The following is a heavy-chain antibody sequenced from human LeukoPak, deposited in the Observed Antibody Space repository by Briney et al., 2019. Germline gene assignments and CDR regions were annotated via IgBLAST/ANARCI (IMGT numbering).Heavy chain of an antibody. CDR2: INHSGST. J-gene: IGHJ4*02. D-gene: IGHD3-10*01. CDR1: GGSISSYY. V-gene: IGHV4-34*01. Sequence: PSETLSLTCTVSGGSISSYYWSWIRQPPGKGLEWIGEINHSGSTNYNPFLKSRVTISVDTSKNQFSPKLSSVTAADTAVYYCARERITMVRGVIRSPIDYWGQGTLVTVSS. CDR3: ARERITMVRGVIRSPIDY.